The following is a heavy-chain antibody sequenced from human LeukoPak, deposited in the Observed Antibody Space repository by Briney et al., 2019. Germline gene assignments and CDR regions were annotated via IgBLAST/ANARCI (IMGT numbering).Heavy chain of an antibody. CDR3: AREDTAMGYSDY. V-gene: IGHV4-34*01. CDR2: INHSGST. Sequence: SETLSLTCAVYGGSFSGYYCSWIRQPPGKGLEWIGEINHSGSTYYNPSLKSRVTISVDRSKNQFSLKLSSVTAADTAVYYCAREDTAMGYSDYWGQGNLVTVSS. J-gene: IGHJ4*02. CDR1: GGSFSGYY. D-gene: IGHD5-18*01.